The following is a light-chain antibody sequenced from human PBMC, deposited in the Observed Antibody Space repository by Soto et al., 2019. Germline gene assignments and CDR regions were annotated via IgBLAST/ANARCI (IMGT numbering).Light chain of an antibody. CDR2: DAS. Sequence: EIVMTQSPASLSVSPGERVTLSWRAGQGVSSNLAWYQQKPGQAPRLLISDASTRATGIPARFSGSGSGTEFTLTVSSLQSEDFAVYYCQQYIKWPITFGQGTRLEIK. V-gene: IGKV3-15*01. CDR3: QQYIKWPIT. J-gene: IGKJ5*01. CDR1: QGVSSN.